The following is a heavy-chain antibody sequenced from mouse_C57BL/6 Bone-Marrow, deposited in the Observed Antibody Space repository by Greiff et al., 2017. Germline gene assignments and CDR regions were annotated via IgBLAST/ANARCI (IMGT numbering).Heavy chain of an antibody. CDR3: ARRRRGGPLFDY. V-gene: IGHV1-81*01. CDR2: IYPRSGNT. CDR1: GYTFTSYG. Sequence: QVQLQQSGAELARPGASVKLSCKASGYTFTSYGISWVKQRTGQGLEWIGEIYPRSGNTYYNEKFKGKATLTADKSSSPAYMELRSLTSEDSAVYFCARRRRGGPLFDYWGQGTTLTVSS. J-gene: IGHJ2*01.